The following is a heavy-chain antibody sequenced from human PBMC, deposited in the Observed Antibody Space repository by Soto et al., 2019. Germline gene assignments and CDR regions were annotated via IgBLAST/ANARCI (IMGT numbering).Heavy chain of an antibody. CDR3: AHSGPYYDFGSGYLYRYDAFDI. D-gene: IGHD3-3*01. CDR1: GFSLSTSGVG. CDR2: IYWDDDK. V-gene: IGHV2-5*02. J-gene: IGHJ3*02. Sequence: QITLKESGPTLVKPTQTLTLTCTFSGFSLSTSGVGVGWIRQPPGKALEWLALIYWDDDKRYSPALKIRLIMSKDTSKEQVVLTMTNMDHVDTATDYCAHSGPYYDFGSGYLYRYDAFDIWGQGTMVTVAS.